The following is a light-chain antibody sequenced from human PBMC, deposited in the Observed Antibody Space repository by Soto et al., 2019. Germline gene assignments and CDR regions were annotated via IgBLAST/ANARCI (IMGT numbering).Light chain of an antibody. CDR3: QQRSNWPPVYT. Sequence: EIVLTQSPATLSLSPGERATLSCRASQSVSNYLAWYQQKPGQAPRLLIYDASNRATGIPARFSASGSGTDFTLTIGSLEPEDFAVYYCQQRSNWPPVYTFGQGTKLEIK. J-gene: IGKJ2*01. V-gene: IGKV3-11*01. CDR2: DAS. CDR1: QSVSNY.